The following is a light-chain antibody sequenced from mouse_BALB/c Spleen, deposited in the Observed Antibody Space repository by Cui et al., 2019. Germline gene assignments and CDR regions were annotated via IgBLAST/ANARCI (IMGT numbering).Light chain of an antibody. J-gene: IGKJ5*01. V-gene: IGKV5-43*01. CDR3: QQSNSWPHLT. CDR1: QTISNN. CDR2: YAS. Sequence: DIVPTQSPPTLSATPGDRVSLSCRSSQTISNNLHLYQQKSQESPRLLIKYASQSISGITARFSGSGSGTDFTLSINSVETEDSGMYFCQQSNSWPHLTFGAGTKLELK.